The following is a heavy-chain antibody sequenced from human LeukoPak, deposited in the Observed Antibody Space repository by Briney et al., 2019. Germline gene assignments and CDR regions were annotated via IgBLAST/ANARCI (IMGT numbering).Heavy chain of an antibody. D-gene: IGHD5-18*01. J-gene: IGHJ4*02. CDR2: IYSGAST. V-gene: IGHV3-53*01. CDR1: GFSVSSNH. Sequence: GGSLRLSCAASGFSVSSNHMSWVRQAPGKGLEWLSIIYSGASTYYADSVKGRFTISRDNSKNTLYLQMNSLRAEDTAVYYCARGGFNYGQSGYWGQGTLVTVSS. CDR3: ARGGFNYGQSGY.